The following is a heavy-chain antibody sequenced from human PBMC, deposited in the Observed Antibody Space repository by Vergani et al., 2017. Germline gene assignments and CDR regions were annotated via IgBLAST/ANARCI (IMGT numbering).Heavy chain of an antibody. V-gene: IGHV4-59*11. CDR1: GGSISGHY. J-gene: IGHJ4*02. Sequence: QVQLQESGPGLVKPSETLSLTCTVSGGSISGHYWSWIRQAPWKGLDWVGYIYYTGDTRSNPSLTSRISMSLDTSRSQFSLTVKSVTVADTAVYYCARYLCPGGSCIGFDYWGQGTLVTVSS. CDR3: ARYLCPGGSCIGFDY. CDR2: IYYTGDT. D-gene: IGHD2-8*02.